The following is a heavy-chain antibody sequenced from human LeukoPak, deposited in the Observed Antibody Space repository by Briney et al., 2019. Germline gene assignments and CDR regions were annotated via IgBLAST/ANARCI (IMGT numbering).Heavy chain of an antibody. D-gene: IGHD3-16*01. J-gene: IGHJ4*02. Sequence: SETLSLTCTVSGYSISSGYYWGWIRQPPGKGLEWIGSMYHSGSTYYNPSLKSRVTISVDTSKNQFSLKLSSVTAADTAVYYCARKQAANTYNHFDYWGQGTLVTVSS. V-gene: IGHV4-38-2*02. CDR2: MYHSGST. CDR1: GYSISSGYY. CDR3: ARKQAANTYNHFDY.